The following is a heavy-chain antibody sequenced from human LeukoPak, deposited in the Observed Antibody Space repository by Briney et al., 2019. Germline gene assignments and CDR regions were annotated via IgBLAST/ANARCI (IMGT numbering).Heavy chain of an antibody. D-gene: IGHD5-12*01. Sequence: GGSLRLSCAASGFTFSSYWMSWVRQAPGKGLEWVAYIKQDGSEKYYVDSVKGRFTISRDSAKNSLYLQMNSLRAEDTAVYYCARGPLIGYGEVAFYIWGQGTMVTVSS. J-gene: IGHJ3*02. CDR2: IKQDGSEK. CDR1: GFTFSSYW. V-gene: IGHV3-7*01. CDR3: ARGPLIGYGEVAFYI.